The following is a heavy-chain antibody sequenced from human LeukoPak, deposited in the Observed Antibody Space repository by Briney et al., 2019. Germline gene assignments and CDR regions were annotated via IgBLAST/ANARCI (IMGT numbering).Heavy chain of an antibody. V-gene: IGHV3-66*04. CDR3: ARHYGVPFGDAFDI. Sequence: PGGSLRLSCAASGFTVSSNYMSWVRQAPGKGLEWVSVIYSGGSTYYADSVKGRLTISRDNSKNTLYLQMNSLRAEDTAVYYCARHYGVPFGDAFDIWGQGTMVTVSS. CDR2: IYSGGST. D-gene: IGHD4-17*01. CDR1: GFTVSSNY. J-gene: IGHJ3*02.